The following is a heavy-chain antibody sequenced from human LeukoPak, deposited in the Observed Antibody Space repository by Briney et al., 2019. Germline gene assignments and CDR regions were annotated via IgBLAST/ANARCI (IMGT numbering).Heavy chain of an antibody. Sequence: SETLSLTCTVSGGSISSYYWSWIRQPPGKGLEWIGHIYYSGSTNYNPSLKSRVTISVDTSKNQFSLKLSSVTAADTAVYYCARDGPAADYYYYGMDVWGQGTTVTVSS. V-gene: IGHV4-59*01. CDR2: IYYSGST. J-gene: IGHJ6*02. CDR3: ARDGPAADYYYYGMDV. CDR1: GGSISSYY. D-gene: IGHD2-2*01.